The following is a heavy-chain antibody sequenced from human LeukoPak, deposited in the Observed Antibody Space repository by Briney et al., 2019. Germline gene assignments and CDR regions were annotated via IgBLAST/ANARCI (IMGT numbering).Heavy chain of an antibody. CDR1: GGTFSNYA. V-gene: IGHV3-23*01. D-gene: IGHD3-3*01. CDR2: ISGSGVNT. J-gene: IGHJ3*02. CDR3: AKGGCYDFWSGCDAFDI. Sequence: SCKASGGTFSNYAMTWVRQAPGKGLEWVSGISGSGVNTYYTDSVKGRFTISRDNSKNTLYLQMNSLRDEDTAVYYCAKGGCYDFWSGCDAFDIWGQGTMVTVSS.